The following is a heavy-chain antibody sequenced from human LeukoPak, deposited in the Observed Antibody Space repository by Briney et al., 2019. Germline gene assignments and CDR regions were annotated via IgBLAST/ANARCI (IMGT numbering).Heavy chain of an antibody. CDR2: FDPEDGET. J-gene: IGHJ3*02. CDR1: GYTLTELS. D-gene: IGHD3-22*01. V-gene: IGHV1-24*01. Sequence: ASVKVSCKVSGYTLTELSMHWVRQAPGKGLEWMGGFDPEDGETIYAQKFQGRVTMTEDTSTDTAYMELSSLRSEDTAVHYCATVAMIVVVMAFDIWGQGTMVTVSS. CDR3: ATVAMIVVVMAFDI.